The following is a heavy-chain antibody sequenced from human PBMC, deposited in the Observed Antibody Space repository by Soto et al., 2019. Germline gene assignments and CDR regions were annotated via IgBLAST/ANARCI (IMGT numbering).Heavy chain of an antibody. D-gene: IGHD6-13*01. V-gene: IGHV3-30*18. CDR1: GFTFSSYG. Sequence: PGGSLRLSCAASGFTFSSYGMHWVRQAPGKGLVWVAVISYDGSNKYYAASVKGRFTISRDNSKNTLYLQMNSLRAEDTAVDYCAKERRAAARYYYYGMDVWVQGTTVTVSS. CDR2: ISYDGSNK. CDR3: AKERRAAARYYYYGMDV. J-gene: IGHJ6*02.